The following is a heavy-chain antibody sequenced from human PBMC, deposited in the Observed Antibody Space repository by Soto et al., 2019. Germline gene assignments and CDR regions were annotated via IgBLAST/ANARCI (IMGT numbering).Heavy chain of an antibody. D-gene: IGHD1-26*01. V-gene: IGHV4-59*08. Sequence: QVQLQASGPGLVKPSDTLSLTCTVSGDSIGTYNWGWIRQPPGKRLEWIGYIYSNGGTSYNPALKSRVPISAEPSTKHFSLRLSSVTAADTAVYYCVRQGIGALHGLVDVWGQGTTVTVSS. CDR2: IYSNGGT. CDR1: GDSIGTYN. CDR3: VRQGIGALHGLVDV. J-gene: IGHJ6*02.